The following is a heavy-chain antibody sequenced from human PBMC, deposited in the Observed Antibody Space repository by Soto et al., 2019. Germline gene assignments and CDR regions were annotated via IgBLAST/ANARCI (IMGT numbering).Heavy chain of an antibody. D-gene: IGHD6-6*01. V-gene: IGHV3-23*01. CDR1: GFTFSNYA. J-gene: IGHJ4*02. CDR2: ISGSGSST. Sequence: GGSLRLSCAASGFTFSNYAMSWVRQAPGKGLEWVSFISGSGSSTYYADSVKGRFTISRGNSKNTLYLQMNSLRAEDAAVYYCVREASSSGLQLDHWRRRTLVTVSS. CDR3: VREASSSGLQLDH.